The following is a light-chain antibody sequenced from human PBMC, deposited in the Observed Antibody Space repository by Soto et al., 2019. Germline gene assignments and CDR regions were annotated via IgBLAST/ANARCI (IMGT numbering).Light chain of an antibody. J-gene: IGKJ2*01. V-gene: IGKV3-20*01. Sequence: EFVLTQSPGTLSLSPGERAILSCRASQSVTSTYIAWYQQKPGQAPRLLIYGASSRATGIPDRFSGGGSGTDFTLTISRLEAEDFAVYYCQYYGSSPPTTFGQGTKLEIK. CDR2: GAS. CDR1: QSVTSTY. CDR3: QYYGSSPPTT.